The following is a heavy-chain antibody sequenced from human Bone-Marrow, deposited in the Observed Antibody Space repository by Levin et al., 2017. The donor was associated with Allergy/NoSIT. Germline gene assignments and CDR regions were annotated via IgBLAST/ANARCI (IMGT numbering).Heavy chain of an antibody. CDR1: GFTFDDYG. J-gene: IGHJ3*02. CDR3: ARHRNTMNIHYGFDI. Sequence: GESLKISCAASGFTFDDYGMSWVRQAPGKGLEWVSVINWSGGRTGYADSVKGRLTISRDNANNSLYLQMNSLRVEDTALYYCARHRNTMNIHYGFDIWGQGTMVTVSS. V-gene: IGHV3-20*04. D-gene: IGHD2/OR15-2a*01. CDR2: INWSGGRT.